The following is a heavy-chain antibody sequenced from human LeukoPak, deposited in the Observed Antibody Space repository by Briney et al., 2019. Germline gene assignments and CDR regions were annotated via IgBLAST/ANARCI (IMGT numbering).Heavy chain of an antibody. V-gene: IGHV3-30-3*01. CDR2: ISYDGSNK. CDR1: GFTFSSYA. CDR3: ATYYYDSSGYYPLFDY. D-gene: IGHD3-22*01. J-gene: IGHJ4*02. Sequence: GGSLRLSCAASGFTFSSYAMHWVRQAPGKGLEWVAVISYDGSNKYYADSVKGRFTISRDNSKNTLYLQMNSLRAEDTAVYYCATYYYDSSGYYPLFDYWGQGTLVTVSS.